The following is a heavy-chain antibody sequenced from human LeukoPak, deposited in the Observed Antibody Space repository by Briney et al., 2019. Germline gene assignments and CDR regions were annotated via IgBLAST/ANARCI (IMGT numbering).Heavy chain of an antibody. Sequence: ASVKVSCKASGGTFSSYAISWVRQAPGQGLEWMGGIIPIFGTANYAQKFQGRVTITTDESTCTAYMELSSLRPEDTAVYYCARAQENYYDSSGYSGLYYWGQGTLVTVSS. J-gene: IGHJ4*02. CDR3: ARAQENYYDSSGYSGLYY. D-gene: IGHD3-22*01. V-gene: IGHV1-69*05. CDR1: GGTFSSYA. CDR2: IIPIFGTA.